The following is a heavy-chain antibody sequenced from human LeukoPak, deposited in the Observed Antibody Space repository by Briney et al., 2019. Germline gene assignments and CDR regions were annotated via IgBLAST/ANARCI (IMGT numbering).Heavy chain of an antibody. CDR2: ISGRGGST. CDR3: AKRARYSAGAYYYYYMDV. D-gene: IGHD6-13*01. Sequence: PGGSLRLSCAASGFTFSSYAMSWVRQAPGKGLEWVSAISGRGGSTYYADSVKGRFTISRDNSKNTLYLQMNSLRAEDTAVYYCAKRARYSAGAYYYYYMDVWGKGTTVTVSS. V-gene: IGHV3-23*01. J-gene: IGHJ6*03. CDR1: GFTFSSYA.